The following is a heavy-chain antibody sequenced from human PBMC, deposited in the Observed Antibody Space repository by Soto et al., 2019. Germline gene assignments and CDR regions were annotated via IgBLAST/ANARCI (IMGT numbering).Heavy chain of an antibody. J-gene: IGHJ6*02. Sequence: EVQLVQSGGGRVQPGGSLKLSCEASGFTFSVSAIHWVRLASGKGLEWVGRIRTRKNRYVTTYGASVKGRFSCSRDDSKNTAYLQMNSLKTEDTAVYYCARIEYGLDGWGQGTRVIVS. V-gene: IGHV3-73*02. CDR1: GFTFSVSA. CDR2: IRTRKNRYVT. CDR3: ARIEYGLDG.